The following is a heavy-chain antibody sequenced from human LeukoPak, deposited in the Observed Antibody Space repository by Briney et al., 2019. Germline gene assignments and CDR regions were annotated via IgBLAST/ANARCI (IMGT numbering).Heavy chain of an antibody. CDR3: ARDRSSFSFDY. V-gene: IGHV1-69*04. J-gene: IGHJ4*02. CDR2: IIPILGIA. CDR1: GGTFSSYT. D-gene: IGHD6-6*01. Sequence: ASVKVSCKASGGTFSSYTISWVRQAPGQELEWMGRIIPILGIANYAQKFQGRVTITAGKSTSTAYMELSSLRSEDTAVYYCARDRSSFSFDYWGQGTLVTVSS.